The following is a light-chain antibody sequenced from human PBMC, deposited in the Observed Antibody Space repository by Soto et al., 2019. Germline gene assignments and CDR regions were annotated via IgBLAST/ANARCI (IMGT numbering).Light chain of an antibody. V-gene: IGLV1-51*01. CDR3: GTWDSSLSAGVV. CDR1: SSNIGNNY. J-gene: IGLJ2*01. CDR2: DNN. Sequence: QSVLTQPRSVSAAPGQKVTISCSGSSSNIGNNYVSWYQQLPGTAPKLLIYDNNKRPSGIPDRFSGSKSGTSATLGITGLQTGDEADCYCGTWDSSLSAGVVFGGGTKLTVL.